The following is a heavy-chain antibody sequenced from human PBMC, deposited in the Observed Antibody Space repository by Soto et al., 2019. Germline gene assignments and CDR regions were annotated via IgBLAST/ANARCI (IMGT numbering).Heavy chain of an antibody. CDR1: GFTFSSYA. CDR2: ISYDGSNK. D-gene: IGHD2-15*01. J-gene: IGHJ6*02. V-gene: IGHV3-30-3*01. Sequence: VGSLRLSCAASGFTFSSYAMHWVRQAPGKGLEWVAVISYDGSNKYYADAVKGRFTISRDNSKNTLYLQMNSLRAEDTAVYYCAREGASVVAATSQGYYYYGMDVWGQGTTVTVSS. CDR3: AREGASVVAATSQGYYYYGMDV.